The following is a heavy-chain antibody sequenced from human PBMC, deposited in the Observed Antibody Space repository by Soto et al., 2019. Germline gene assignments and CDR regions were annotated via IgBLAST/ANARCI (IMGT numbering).Heavy chain of an antibody. D-gene: IGHD3-3*01. J-gene: IGHJ3*01. V-gene: IGHV3-7*05. CDR3: ARDADYIRGGYYYAYDL. Sequence: EVQLVESGGDLVQPGGSLRLACAASGFSFPSYWMTWVRQAPGKGLEWVANIHMDGRETNYVDSVKGRYTISRDVTNLYLQMRGLGADDTDIYYCARDADYIRGGYYYAYDLWGQGTMVTVSS. CDR1: GFSFPSYW. CDR2: IHMDGRET.